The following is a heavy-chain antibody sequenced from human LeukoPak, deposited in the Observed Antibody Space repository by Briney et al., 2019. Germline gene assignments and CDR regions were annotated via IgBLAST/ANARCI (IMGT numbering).Heavy chain of an antibody. CDR3: ARGTLSVYDSSGYYYYYYMDV. J-gene: IGHJ6*03. Sequence: GGSLRLSCAASGFTFSSYSMNWVRQAPGKGLEWISYISSGTSTIYYADSVKGRFTISRDNAKNSLYLQMTSLRAEDTAVYYCARGTLSVYDSSGYYYYYYMDVWGKGTTVTVSS. CDR1: GFTFSSYS. V-gene: IGHV3-48*01. D-gene: IGHD3-22*01. CDR2: ISSGTSTI.